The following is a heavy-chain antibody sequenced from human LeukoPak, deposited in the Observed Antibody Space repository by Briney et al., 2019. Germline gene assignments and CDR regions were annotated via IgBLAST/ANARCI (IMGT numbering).Heavy chain of an antibody. Sequence: GGSLRLSCAASGFTFNSYEMNWVRQAPGKGLEWLSFISSSGSIIYYADSMKGRFTISRDNAKNSLYLQMNSLRAEDTAVYYCAREPWAGQYYFDYWGQGTLVTVSS. V-gene: IGHV3-48*03. CDR3: AREPWAGQYYFDY. CDR2: ISSSGSII. CDR1: GFTFNSYE. J-gene: IGHJ4*02. D-gene: IGHD6-19*01.